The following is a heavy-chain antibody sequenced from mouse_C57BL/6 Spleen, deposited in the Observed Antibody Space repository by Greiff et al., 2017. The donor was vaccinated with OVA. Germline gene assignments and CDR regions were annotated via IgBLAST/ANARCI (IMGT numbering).Heavy chain of an antibody. J-gene: IGHJ4*01. D-gene: IGHD2-5*01. CDR1: GFTFSDYG. CDR2: ISSGSSTI. Sequence: EVKVEESGGGLVKPGGSLKLSCAASGFTFSDYGMHWVRQAPEKGLEWVAYISSGSSTIYYADTVKGRFTISRDNAKNTLFLQMTSLRSEDTAMYYCARRDSNYAMDYWGQGTSVTVSS. V-gene: IGHV5-17*01. CDR3: ARRDSNYAMDY.